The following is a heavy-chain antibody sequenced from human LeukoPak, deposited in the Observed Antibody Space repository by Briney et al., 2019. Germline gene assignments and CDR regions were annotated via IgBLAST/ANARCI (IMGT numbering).Heavy chain of an antibody. J-gene: IGHJ4*02. Sequence: GGSLRLSCAASGFTFSDYYMSWIRQAPGKGLEWVSYISSSGSGGSKYYEDSVKGRFTISRDNSKNTLYLRMNSLRAEDTAVYYCAKAVMYYYDSSGYPTDYWGQGTLVTVSS. V-gene: IGHV3-11*01. CDR2: ISSSGSGGSK. CDR3: AKAVMYYYDSSGYPTDY. CDR1: GFTFSDYY. D-gene: IGHD3-22*01.